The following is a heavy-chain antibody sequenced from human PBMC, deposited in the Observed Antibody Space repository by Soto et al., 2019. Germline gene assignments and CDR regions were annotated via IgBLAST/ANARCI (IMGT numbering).Heavy chain of an antibody. CDR1: GGDVNGYY. D-gene: IGHD3-3*01. V-gene: IGHV4-34*01. CDR3: ATRITVFGLLIPPFDP. J-gene: IGHJ5*02. Sequence: PSESLSHTGAVYGGDVNGYYWNWIRQPPGKGLEWIGEINHTGGTHYNPSLKSRVTMSVDTSKNQFSLRLSSVTAADTAIYYCATRITVFGLLIPPFDPWGQGTQVTVSS. CDR2: INHTGGT.